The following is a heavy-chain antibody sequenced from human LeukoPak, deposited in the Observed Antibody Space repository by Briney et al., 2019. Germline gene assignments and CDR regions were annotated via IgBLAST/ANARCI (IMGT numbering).Heavy chain of an antibody. Sequence: PSETLSLTCAVYGGSFSAYYRSWIRQPPGKGLEWIGEINHGGSTNYNPSLKSRVTLSLDTSKNQFSLKLSSVTAADTAMYYCARGGEGYYYGSASQDYWGQGTLVTVSS. CDR2: INHGGST. CDR3: ARGGEGYYYGSASQDY. J-gene: IGHJ4*02. CDR1: GGSFSAYY. D-gene: IGHD3-10*01. V-gene: IGHV4-34*01.